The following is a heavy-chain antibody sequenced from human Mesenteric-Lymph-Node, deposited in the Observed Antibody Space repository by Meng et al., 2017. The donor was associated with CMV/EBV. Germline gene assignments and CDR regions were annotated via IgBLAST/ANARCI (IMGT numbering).Heavy chain of an antibody. CDR2: IRSKANSYAT. V-gene: IGHV3-73*01. Sequence: GESLKISCAASGFTFSGSAMHWVRQASGKGLEWVGRIRSKANSYATAYAASVKGRFTISRDDSKNTAYLQMNSLRAEDTAVYYCARVRTGLIAARRKNRPYYYYGMDVWGQGTTVTVSS. CDR3: ARVRTGLIAARRKNRPYYYYGMDV. J-gene: IGHJ6*02. CDR1: GFTFSGSA. D-gene: IGHD6-6*01.